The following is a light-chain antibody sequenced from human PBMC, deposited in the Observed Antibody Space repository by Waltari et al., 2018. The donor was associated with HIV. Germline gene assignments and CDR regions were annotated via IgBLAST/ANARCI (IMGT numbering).Light chain of an antibody. CDR2: GAS. J-gene: IGKJ5*01. CDR3: QQYGSSPFT. CDR1: QTVSSSY. V-gene: IGKV3-20*01. Sequence: EIVLTQSPGTLSLSPGERATLSCRASQTVSSSYLAWYQQISGQAPRLLIYGASNRATGIPDRFSGSGSGTDFTLTISRLEPEDFAVYYCQQYGSSPFTFGQGTRLEIK.